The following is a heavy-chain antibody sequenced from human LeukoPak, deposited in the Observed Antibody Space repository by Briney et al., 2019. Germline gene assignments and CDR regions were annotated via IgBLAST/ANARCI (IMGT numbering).Heavy chain of an antibody. CDR3: ARDLDPYYYDSSGRAEYFQH. V-gene: IGHV3-21*01. CDR1: GFTFSSYS. Sequence: GGSLRLSCAASGFTFSSYSMNWVRQAPGKGLEWVSSISSSSSYIYYADSVKGRFTISRDNAKNSLYLQMNSLRAEDTAVYYCARDLDPYYYDSSGRAEYFQHWGQGTLVTVSS. D-gene: IGHD3-22*01. J-gene: IGHJ1*01. CDR2: ISSSSSYI.